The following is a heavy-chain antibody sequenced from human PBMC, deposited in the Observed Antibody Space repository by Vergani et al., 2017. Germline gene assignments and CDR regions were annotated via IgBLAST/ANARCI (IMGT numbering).Heavy chain of an antibody. D-gene: IGHD5/OR15-5a*01. V-gene: IGHV4-61*02. CDR2: IYTRGTT. J-gene: IGHJ3*02. Sequence: QVQLQESGPGLVKPSQTLSLTCTVSGGSISTGSYYWTWIRQPAGKGLEGIGRIYTRGTTNYNPSLKSRVTISLDPSRNQFSLKLSSVTAADTAVYFCAWDPRSTPHAFDIWGQGTRVTVS. CDR1: GGSISTGSYY. CDR3: AWDPRSTPHAFDI.